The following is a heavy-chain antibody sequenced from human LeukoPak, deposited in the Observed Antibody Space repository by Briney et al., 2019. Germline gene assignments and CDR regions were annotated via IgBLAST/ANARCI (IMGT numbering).Heavy chain of an antibody. CDR2: LRYDGSNK. J-gene: IGHJ5*02. CDR1: GFTFSSYG. V-gene: IGHV3-30*02. CDR3: ARGSPYYDFWSGYYPNWFDP. Sequence: GGSPRLSCAAAGFTFSSYGMHWVRQAPGKGVGWVAFLRYDGSNKYYADSVKGRFTISRDNAKNSLYLQMNSLRAEDTAVYYCARGSPYYDFWSGYYPNWFDPWGQGTLVTVSS. D-gene: IGHD3-3*01.